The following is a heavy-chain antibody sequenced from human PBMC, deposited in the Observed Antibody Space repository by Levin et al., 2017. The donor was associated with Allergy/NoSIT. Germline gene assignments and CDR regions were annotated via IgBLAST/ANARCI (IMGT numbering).Heavy chain of an antibody. V-gene: IGHV4-59*08. D-gene: IGHD6-13*01. CDR1: GGSISSYY. J-gene: IGHJ4*02. CDR2: ISYSGST. CDR3: ARHDRGEYSSSWYGF. Sequence: SETLSLTCTVSGGSISSYYWSWIRQPPGKALEWIGYISYSGSTIYNPSLKSRVTISLDTSKNQFSLKLSSVTAADTAIYYCARHDRGEYSSSWYGFRGQGTLVTVSS.